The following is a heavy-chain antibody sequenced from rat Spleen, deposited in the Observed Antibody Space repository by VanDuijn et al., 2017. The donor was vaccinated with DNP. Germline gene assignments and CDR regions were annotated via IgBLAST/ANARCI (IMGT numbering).Heavy chain of an antibody. V-gene: IGHV5-25*01. CDR3: ARRGTGFAY. CDR2: ISTSGGST. CDR1: GFTFSNYD. D-gene: IGHD4-3*01. J-gene: IGHJ3*01. Sequence: EVQLVESGGGLVQPGRSLKLSCAASGFTFSNYDMAWVRQAPTKGLEWVASISTSGGSTYYRDSVKGRFTVSRDNAKSTLYLQMDSLRSEDTATYYCARRGTGFAYWGQGTLVTVSS.